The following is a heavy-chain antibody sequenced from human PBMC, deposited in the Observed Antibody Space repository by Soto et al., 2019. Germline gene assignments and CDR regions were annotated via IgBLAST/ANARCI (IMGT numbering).Heavy chain of an antibody. CDR2: IYYSGST. V-gene: IGHV4-39*01. CDR3: ARHYGAFDP. J-gene: IGHJ5*02. CDR1: GGSISSYY. Sequence: TSETLSLTCTVSGGSISSYYWSWIRQPPGKGLEWIGTIYYSGSTYSNSSLKSRVTIYVDQSKNQFSLKLSSVSAADTAIYYCARHYGAFDPWGQGTLVTVSS. D-gene: IGHD4-17*01.